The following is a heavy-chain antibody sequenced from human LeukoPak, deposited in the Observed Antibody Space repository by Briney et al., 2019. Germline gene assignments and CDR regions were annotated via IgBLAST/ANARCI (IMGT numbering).Heavy chain of an antibody. D-gene: IGHD3-16*01. CDR1: GGSFSGYY. Sequence: SETLSLTCAVYGGSFSGYYWSWIRQPPGKGLEWIGEINHSGSTNYNPSLKSRVTISVDTSKNQFSLKLSSVTAADTAVYYCARDLVPYYDYAPFGYWGQGTLVTVSS. CDR2: INHSGST. V-gene: IGHV4-34*01. J-gene: IGHJ4*02. CDR3: ARDLVPYYDYAPFGY.